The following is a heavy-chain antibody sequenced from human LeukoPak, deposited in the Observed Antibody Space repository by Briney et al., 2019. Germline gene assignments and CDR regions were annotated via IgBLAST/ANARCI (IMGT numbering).Heavy chain of an antibody. CDR3: ARQSRIAVAGFGWFDP. CDR2: IYPGGSDT. J-gene: IGHJ5*02. V-gene: IGHV5-51*01. CDR1: GYSFTSYW. Sequence: GESLKISCKGSGYSFTSYWIGWVRQMPGKGLEWMGIIYPGGSDTRYSPSFQGQVTISADKSISTAYLQWSSLKASDTAMYYCARQSRIAVAGFGWFDPWGQGTLVTVSS. D-gene: IGHD6-19*01.